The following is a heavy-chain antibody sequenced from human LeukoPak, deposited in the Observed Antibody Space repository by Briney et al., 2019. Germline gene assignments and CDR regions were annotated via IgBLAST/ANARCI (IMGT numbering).Heavy chain of an antibody. CDR1: GITFSSYA. J-gene: IGHJ4*02. D-gene: IGHD6-19*01. Sequence: GGSLRLSCAAPGITFSSYAMTWVRQAPGKGLEWVSAISGSGVNTYYADSVKGRFTISRDNTRKSLSLQMSSLRSEDTALYYCARESETSGWYDYWGQGTLVTVSS. CDR3: ARESETSGWYDY. CDR2: ISGSGVNT. V-gene: IGHV3-23*01.